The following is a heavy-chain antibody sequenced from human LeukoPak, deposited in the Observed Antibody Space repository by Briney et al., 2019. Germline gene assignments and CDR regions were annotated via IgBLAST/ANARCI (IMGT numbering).Heavy chain of an antibody. CDR3: ARAGSSGYDWDY. CDR2: TYYRSKWYN. V-gene: IGHV6-1*01. J-gene: IGHJ4*02. D-gene: IGHD5-12*01. CDR1: GYRVSSNSVV. Sequence: SQTLSLTCAISGYRVSSNSVVWNWIRQSPSRGLEWLGRTYYRSKWYNDYAVSVKGRITINPDTSKNQFSLQLNSVTPEDTAVYYCARAGSSGYDWDYWGQGTLVTISS.